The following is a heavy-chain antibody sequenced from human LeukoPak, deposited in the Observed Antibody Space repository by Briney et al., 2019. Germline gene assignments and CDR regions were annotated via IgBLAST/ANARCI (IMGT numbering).Heavy chain of an antibody. CDR2: ISSSSSYI. D-gene: IGHD2-2*01. CDR1: GFTFSSYS. J-gene: IGHJ6*03. CDR3: AKDRCSSTSCYADYYYMDV. Sequence: GGSLRLSCAASGFTFSSYSMNWVRQAPGKGLEWVSSISSSSSYIYYADSVKGRFTISRDNAKNSLYLQMNSLRAEDTAVYYCAKDRCSSTSCYADYYYMDVWGKGTTVTISS. V-gene: IGHV3-21*01.